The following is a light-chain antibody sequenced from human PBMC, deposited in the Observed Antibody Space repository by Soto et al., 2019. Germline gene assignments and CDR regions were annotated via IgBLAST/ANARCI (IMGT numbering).Light chain of an antibody. J-gene: IGLJ2*01. CDR1: SGHSSYI. V-gene: IGLV4-60*03. CDR3: ETWDSNTRV. CDR2: LEGSGSY. Sequence: QSVLTQSSSASASLGSSVKLTSTLSSGHSSYIIAWHQQQPGKAPRYLMKLEGSGSYNKGSGVPDRFSGSSSGADRYLTISNLQSEDEADYYCETWDSNTRVFGGGTKLHVL.